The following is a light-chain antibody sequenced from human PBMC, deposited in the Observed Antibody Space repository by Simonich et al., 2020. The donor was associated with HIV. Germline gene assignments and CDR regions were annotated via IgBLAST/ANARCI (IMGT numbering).Light chain of an antibody. CDR2: KAS. CDR1: QSISSW. J-gene: IGKJ4*01. Sequence: DIQMTQSPSTLSASVGDRVTITCRASQSISSWLAWYQQKPGKSPKLLIYKASSLESGVPSRFSGRGSGTEFTLTISSLQPDDFATYYCQQYNSYSLTFGGGTNLEIK. CDR3: QQYNSYSLT. V-gene: IGKV1-5*03.